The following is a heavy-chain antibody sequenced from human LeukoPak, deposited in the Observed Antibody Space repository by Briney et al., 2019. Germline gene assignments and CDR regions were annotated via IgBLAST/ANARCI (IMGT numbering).Heavy chain of an antibody. V-gene: IGHV3-30-3*01. CDR2: ISYDGSNK. J-gene: IGHJ4*02. CDR1: GFTFSSYA. Sequence: GGSLRLSCAASGFTFSSYAMHWVRQAPGKGLEWVAVISYDGSNKYYADSVKGRFTISRDNSKNTLYLQMNSLRAEDTAVYYCARDYGSGSYSLHYWGQGTLVTVSS. D-gene: IGHD3-10*01. CDR3: ARDYGSGSYSLHY.